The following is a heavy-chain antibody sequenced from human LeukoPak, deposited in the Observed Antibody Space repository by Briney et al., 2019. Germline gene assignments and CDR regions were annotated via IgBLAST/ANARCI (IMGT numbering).Heavy chain of an antibody. CDR2: ISSSGSTI. Sequence: GGSLRLSCVASGFTFSDYYMSWIRQAPGKGLEWVSYISSSGSTIYYADSVKGRFTISRDNAKNSLYLQMNSLRAEDTAVYYCARAISGWLLYFDYWGQGTLVTVSS. J-gene: IGHJ4*02. D-gene: IGHD6-19*01. V-gene: IGHV3-11*01. CDR1: GFTFSDYY. CDR3: ARAISGWLLYFDY.